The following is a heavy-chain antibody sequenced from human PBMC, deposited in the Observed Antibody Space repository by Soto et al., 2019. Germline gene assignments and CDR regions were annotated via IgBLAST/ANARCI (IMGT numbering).Heavy chain of an antibody. Sequence: PGGSLRLSCAASGFTFSSYGMHWVRQAPGKGLEWVAVIWYDGSNKYYADSVKGRFTISRDNSKNTLYLQMNSLRAEDTAVYYCARAPSSSRDQLLRYYYYYGMDVWGQGTTVTVSS. J-gene: IGHJ6*02. D-gene: IGHD2-2*01. CDR2: IWYDGSNK. CDR1: GFTFSSYG. V-gene: IGHV3-33*01. CDR3: ARAPSSSRDQLLRYYYYYGMDV.